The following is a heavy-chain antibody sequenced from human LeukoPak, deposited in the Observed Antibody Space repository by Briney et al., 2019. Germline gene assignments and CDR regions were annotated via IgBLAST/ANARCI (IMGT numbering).Heavy chain of an antibody. Sequence: GGSLRLSCAASGFTVSSNYMSWVRQAPGKGLEWVSVIYSGGSTYYADSVKGRFTISRDNSKNTLYLQMNSLRAEDTAVYYCARSYGDYAPFQHWGQGTLVTVSS. J-gene: IGHJ1*01. D-gene: IGHD4-17*01. V-gene: IGHV3-53*01. CDR1: GFTVSSNY. CDR3: ARSYGDYAPFQH. CDR2: IYSGGST.